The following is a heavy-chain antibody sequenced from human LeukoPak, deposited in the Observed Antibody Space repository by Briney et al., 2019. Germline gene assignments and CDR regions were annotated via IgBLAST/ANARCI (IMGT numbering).Heavy chain of an antibody. D-gene: IGHD3-3*01. Sequence: ASVKVSCQASGYTFPIYAMHWVRQAPGQRLEWMGWINAGNGNTKYSQKFQGRVTITRDTSASTAYMELSSLRSEDTAVYYCARDPNYDFYGMDVWGQGTTVTVSS. J-gene: IGHJ6*02. CDR1: GYTFPIYA. CDR3: ARDPNYDFYGMDV. CDR2: INAGNGNT. V-gene: IGHV1-3*01.